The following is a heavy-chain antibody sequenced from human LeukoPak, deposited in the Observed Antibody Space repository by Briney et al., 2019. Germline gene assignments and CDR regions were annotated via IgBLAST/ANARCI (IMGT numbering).Heavy chain of an antibody. V-gene: IGHV3-30*02. J-gene: IGHJ6*03. CDR2: IRYDGSNK. Sequence: GGSLRLSCGASGFTFSSYGMHWVRQGPGKGLEWVAFIRYDGSNKYYADSVKGRFTISRDNSKNTLYLQMNSLRAEDTAVYYCAKDYQYYDILTGYSAPYYYYYMDVWGKGTTVTISS. D-gene: IGHD3-9*01. CDR3: AKDYQYYDILTGYSAPYYYYYMDV. CDR1: GFTFSSYG.